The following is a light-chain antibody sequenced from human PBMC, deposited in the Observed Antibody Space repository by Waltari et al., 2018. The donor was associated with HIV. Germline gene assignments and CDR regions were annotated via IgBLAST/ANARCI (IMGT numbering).Light chain of an antibody. V-gene: IGLV1-47*01. CDR1: DSNIGSNN. Sequence: QSVVTQPPSASGTPGQRVTISCSGSDSNIGSNNVYWYQDLPGTAPKLLIYKNNQRPSGVPDRFSGSKSDTSASLAISGLRSEDEADYYCASWDDKLNSWLFGGVTKLTVL. CDR3: ASWDDKLNSWL. J-gene: IGLJ3*02. CDR2: KNN.